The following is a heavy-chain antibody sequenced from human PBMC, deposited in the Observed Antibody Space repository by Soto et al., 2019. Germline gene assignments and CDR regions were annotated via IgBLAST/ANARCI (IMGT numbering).Heavy chain of an antibody. V-gene: IGHV1-2*02. Sequence: QVHLVQSGAEVKEPGASVKVSCKASGYGFTDYYIHWVRQAPGQGLEWMGWMNPNSDGANYAQKFRGRVTMTRDKSIRTAYMEVNRLTSDDTAVYFCARGGGSGWHGDWFDPWGQGTLVTVSS. D-gene: IGHD6-19*01. J-gene: IGHJ5*02. CDR1: GYGFTDYY. CDR3: ARGGGSGWHGDWFDP. CDR2: MNPNSDGA.